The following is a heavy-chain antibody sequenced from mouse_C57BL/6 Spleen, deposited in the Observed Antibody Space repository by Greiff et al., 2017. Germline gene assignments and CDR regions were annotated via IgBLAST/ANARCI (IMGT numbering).Heavy chain of an antibody. V-gene: IGHV1-50*01. CDR3: ARSKGGNYYGSSLDY. CDR1: GYTFTSYW. CDR2: IDPSDSYT. Sequence: VQLQQSGAELVKPGASVKLSCKASGYTFTSYWMQWVKQRPGQGLEWIGEIDPSDSYTNYNQKFKGKATLTVDTSSSTAYMQLSSLTSEDSAVYYCARSKGGNYYGSSLDYWGQGTTLTVSS. J-gene: IGHJ2*01. D-gene: IGHD1-1*01.